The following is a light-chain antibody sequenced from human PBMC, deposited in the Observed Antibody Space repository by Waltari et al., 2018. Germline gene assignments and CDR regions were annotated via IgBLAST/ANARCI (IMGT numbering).Light chain of an antibody. CDR2: EVN. J-gene: IGLJ2*01. Sequence: GQSITISCSGTGSDVGSYNLVSWYQQHPGKAPKLIIYEVNMRPSGVSDRFSGSKSGVTASLTISGLQAEDEAVYCCCSFATNSIVIFGGGTKLTVL. CDR3: CSFATNSIVI. CDR1: GSDVGSYNL. V-gene: IGLV2-23*02.